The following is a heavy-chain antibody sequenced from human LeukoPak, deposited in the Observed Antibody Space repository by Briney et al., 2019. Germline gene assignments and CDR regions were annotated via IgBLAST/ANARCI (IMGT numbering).Heavy chain of an antibody. CDR2: INHSGGT. CDR3: ARAEYSSSWGGLFNYYYYYMDV. CDR1: GFTFSDHY. J-gene: IGHJ6*03. D-gene: IGHD6-13*01. Sequence: PGGSLRLSCAASGFTFSDHYIDWVRQAPGKGLEWIGEINHSGGTNYNPSLKSRVTISVDTSKNQFSLKLSSVTAADTAVYYCARAEYSSSWGGLFNYYYYYMDVWGKGTTVTVSS. V-gene: IGHV4-34*01.